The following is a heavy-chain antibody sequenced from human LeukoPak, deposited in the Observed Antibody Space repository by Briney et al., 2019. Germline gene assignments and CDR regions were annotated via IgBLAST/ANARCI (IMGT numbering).Heavy chain of an antibody. Sequence: PGGPLRLSCAASGFTFSSYAMHWVRQAPGKGLEWVAVISYDGSNKYYADSVKGRFTISRDNSKNTLYLQMNSLRAEDTAVYYCAREANNSAFDIWGQGTMVTVSS. CDR1: GFTFSSYA. CDR2: ISYDGSNK. CDR3: AREANNSAFDI. V-gene: IGHV3-30-3*01. D-gene: IGHD1-20*01. J-gene: IGHJ3*02.